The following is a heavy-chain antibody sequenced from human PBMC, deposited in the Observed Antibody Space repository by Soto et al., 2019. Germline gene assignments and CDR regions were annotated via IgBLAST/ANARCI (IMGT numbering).Heavy chain of an antibody. CDR1: GHTISTGGYP. Sequence: ETLSLTCDVSGHTISTGGYPWAWIRQPPGKALEWIGYISDIAYTSYNPSLKGRVSISVDTSKNQFSLTLTSVTAADTAVYYCARQGFGVLHGLVDVWGQGTTVTVSS. CDR2: ISDIAYT. J-gene: IGHJ6*02. CDR3: ARQGFGVLHGLVDV. V-gene: IGHV4-61*05. D-gene: IGHD3-10*01.